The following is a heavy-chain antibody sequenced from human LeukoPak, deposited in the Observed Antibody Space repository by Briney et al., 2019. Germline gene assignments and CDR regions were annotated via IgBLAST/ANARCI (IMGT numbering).Heavy chain of an antibody. D-gene: IGHD6-13*01. Sequence: SETLSLTCTVSGGSISSHYWSWIRQPPGKGLEWIGYIYYSGSTNYKPSLKSRVTISVDTSKNQFSLKLSSVTAADTAVYYCARVHSSSWSRPFDYWGQGTLVTVSS. CDR3: ARVHSSSWSRPFDY. CDR2: IYYSGST. CDR1: GGSISSHY. V-gene: IGHV4-59*11. J-gene: IGHJ4*02.